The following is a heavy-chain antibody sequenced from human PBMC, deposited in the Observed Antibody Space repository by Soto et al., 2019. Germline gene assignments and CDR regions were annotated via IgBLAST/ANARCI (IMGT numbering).Heavy chain of an antibody. CDR1: GFTFSSYA. V-gene: IGHV3-23*01. Sequence: GSLRLSCAASGFTFSSYAMSWVRQGPGKWLEWVSAISGSGGSTYYADSVKGRFTISRDNSKNTLYLQMNSLRAEDTAVYYCAKVGYYGSGSYYTTGRRHYFDYWGQGTLVTVSS. CDR2: ISGSGGST. CDR3: AKVGYYGSGSYYTTGRRHYFDY. J-gene: IGHJ4*02. D-gene: IGHD3-10*01.